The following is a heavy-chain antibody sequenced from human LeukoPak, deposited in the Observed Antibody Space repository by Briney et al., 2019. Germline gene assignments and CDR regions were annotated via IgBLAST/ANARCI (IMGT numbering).Heavy chain of an antibody. J-gene: IGHJ5*02. CDR1: GYTFTGYY. Sequence: ASVKVSCKASGYTFTGYYMHWVRQAPGQGLEWMGWINPNSGGTNYAQKFQGRVTMTRDTSISTAYMELSRLRSDDTAVYYCALGYYDSSGYSFDPWGQGTLVTVSS. CDR3: ALGYYDSSGYSFDP. D-gene: IGHD3-22*01. V-gene: IGHV1-2*02. CDR2: INPNSGGT.